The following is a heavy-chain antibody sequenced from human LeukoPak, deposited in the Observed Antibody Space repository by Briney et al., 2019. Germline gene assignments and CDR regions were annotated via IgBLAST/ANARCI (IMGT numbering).Heavy chain of an antibody. V-gene: IGHV1-18*01. CDR2: ISAYNGNT. CDR3: ARAYGVDFWSGYSNYYYYMDV. CDR1: GYTFTSYG. Sequence: ASVKVSCKASGYTFTSYGISWVRQAPGQGLEWMGWISAYNGNTNYAQKLQGRVTMTTDTSTSTAYMELRSLRSDDTAVYYCARAYGVDFWSGYSNYYYYMDVWGKGTTVTVSS. D-gene: IGHD3-3*01. J-gene: IGHJ6*03.